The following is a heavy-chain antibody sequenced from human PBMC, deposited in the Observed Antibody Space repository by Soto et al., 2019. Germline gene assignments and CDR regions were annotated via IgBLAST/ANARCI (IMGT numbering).Heavy chain of an antibody. CDR3: TRENIENSDGLYDAFDI. J-gene: IGHJ3*02. D-gene: IGHD5-18*01. V-gene: IGHV1-2*02. CDR1: GYTFTDYY. Sequence: ASVKVSCKTSGYTFTDYYTHWVREAPGQGLEWMGWMNPKSGGAYSAQKFQGRVTLTRDTSIGTAYIEVNSLTSDDTAVYFCTRENIENSDGLYDAFDIWGQGTTVTV. CDR2: MNPKSGGA.